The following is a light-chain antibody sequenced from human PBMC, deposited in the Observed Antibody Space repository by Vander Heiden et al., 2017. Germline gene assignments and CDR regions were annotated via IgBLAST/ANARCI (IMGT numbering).Light chain of an antibody. V-gene: IGKV4-1*01. Sequence: DLVMTQSPDSLAVSLGERATINCKSSQSVLYGSTSKSCLAWYQQKPGQPPKLLIYWASTRESGVPDRFSGSGSATDFTLTISSLQAEDVAVYYCLQYYVAPYTVGQGTKLQIK. CDR3: LQYYVAPYT. J-gene: IGKJ2*01. CDR2: WAS. CDR1: QSVLYGSTSKSC.